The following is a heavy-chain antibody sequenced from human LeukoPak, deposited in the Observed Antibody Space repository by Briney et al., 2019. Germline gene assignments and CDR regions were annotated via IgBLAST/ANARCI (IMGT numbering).Heavy chain of an antibody. J-gene: IGHJ4*02. CDR1: GYTFTSYA. CDR2: INTNTGNP. D-gene: IGHD2-15*01. CDR3: ARDRYCSGGSCKRFDY. V-gene: IGHV7-4-1*02. Sequence: ASVKVSCKASGYTFTSYAMNWVRQAPGQGLEWMGWINTNTGNPTYAQGFTGRFVSSLDTSVSTAYLQISSLKAEDTAVYYCARDRYCSGGSCKRFDYWGQGTLVTVSS.